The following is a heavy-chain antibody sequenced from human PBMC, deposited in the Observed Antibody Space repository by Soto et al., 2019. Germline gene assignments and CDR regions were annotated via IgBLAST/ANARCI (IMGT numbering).Heavy chain of an antibody. CDR1: GFTFSSYD. CDR2: IGTAGDT. V-gene: IGHV3-13*01. D-gene: IGHD5-18*01. CDR3: ARAGDTARAFDI. Sequence: GGSLRLSCAASGFTFSSYDMHWVRQATGKGLEWVSAIGTAGDTYYPGSVKGRFTISRENAKNSLYLQMNSLRAGDTAVYYCARAGDTARAFDIWGQGTMVTVSS. J-gene: IGHJ3*02.